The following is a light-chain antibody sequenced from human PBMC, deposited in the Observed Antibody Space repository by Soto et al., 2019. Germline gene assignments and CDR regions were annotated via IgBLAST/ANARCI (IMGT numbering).Light chain of an antibody. CDR3: SSYTRSSTYV. V-gene: IGLV2-14*01. Sequence: QSVLTQPASVSGSPGQSITISCTGTSSDVGDYNYVSWYQQHPGKAPKLMIYEVSNRPSGVSNRFSGSKSGNTASLTISGLQAEDEAAYYCSSYTRSSTYVFGNGTKVTVL. CDR2: EVS. J-gene: IGLJ1*01. CDR1: SSDVGDYNY.